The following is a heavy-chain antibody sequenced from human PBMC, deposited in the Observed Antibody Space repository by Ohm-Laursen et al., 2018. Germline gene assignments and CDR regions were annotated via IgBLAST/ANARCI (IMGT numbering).Heavy chain of an antibody. CDR1: GFTFSTYW. CDR3: AAGSGWLIDY. CDR2: IEQDGSEK. V-gene: IGHV3-7*01. Sequence: SLRLSCAAPGFTFSTYWMNWIRQAPGKGLEWVANIEQDGSEKNYVESVKGRFTISRDNAKNSLFLQLNALRAEDTAVYYCAAGSGWLIDYWGQGTLVTVSS. D-gene: IGHD6-19*01. J-gene: IGHJ4*02.